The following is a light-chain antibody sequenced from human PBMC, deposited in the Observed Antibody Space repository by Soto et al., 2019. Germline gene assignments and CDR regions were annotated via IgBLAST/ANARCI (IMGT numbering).Light chain of an antibody. CDR3: QVYNSSPLT. Sequence: EIVLTQSPGTLSLSPGERATLSCRASQSVIDNYLAWYQQNPGQAPRLIFYGASTRATGFPDRFSGSGSGTDVTLTISSLEPEDCAGYYCQVYNSSPLTVGQGTQV. CDR1: QSVIDNY. CDR2: GAS. J-gene: IGKJ1*01. V-gene: IGKV3-20*01.